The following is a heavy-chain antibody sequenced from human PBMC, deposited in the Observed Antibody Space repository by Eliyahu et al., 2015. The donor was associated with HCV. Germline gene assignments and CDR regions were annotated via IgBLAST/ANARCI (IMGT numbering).Heavy chain of an antibody. D-gene: IGHD1-26*01. Sequence: QVHLVESGGAVVQPGRSLRLSCAGSGFPFSAYAXHWVRQAPGKGLGWVAVLSFDGRKKYQADSVKGRFAISRDNSNNTLYLDMDSLGPEDTGDYYCARGGWELRSPCDHWGQGTPVTVSS. J-gene: IGHJ4*02. CDR2: LSFDGRKK. CDR1: GFPFSAYA. V-gene: IGHV3-30*09. CDR3: ARGGWELRSPCDH.